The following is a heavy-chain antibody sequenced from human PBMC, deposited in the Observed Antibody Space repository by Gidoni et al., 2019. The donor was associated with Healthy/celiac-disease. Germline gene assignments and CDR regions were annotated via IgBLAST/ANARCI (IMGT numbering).Heavy chain of an antibody. J-gene: IGHJ3*02. D-gene: IGHD3-10*01. CDR3: TRVVVRGGDAFDI. Sequence: EVQLVESGGGLVTPGRSLRLSCTASGFTFGDYAMSWFRQAPGKGLAWVGFIRSKAYGGTKEYAASVKGRFTISRDDSKSIAYLQMNSLKTEDTAVYYCTRVVVRGGDAFDIWGQGTMVTVSS. CDR1: GFTFGDYA. V-gene: IGHV3-49*05. CDR2: IRSKAYGGTK.